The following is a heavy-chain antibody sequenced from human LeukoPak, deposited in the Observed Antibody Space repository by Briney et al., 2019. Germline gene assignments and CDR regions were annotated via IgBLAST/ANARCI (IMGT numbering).Heavy chain of an antibody. D-gene: IGHD5-12*01. V-gene: IGHV3-7*04. J-gene: IGHJ4*02. CDR3: ARIAATIYGY. CDR2: IKQDGSEK. Sequence: PGGSLRLSCAASGFTFSSYAMHWVRQAPGKGLEWVANIKQDGSEKYYVDSVKGRFTISRDNAQNSLYLQMDSLRADDTAVYYCARIAATIYGYWGQGTLVTVSS. CDR1: GFTFSSYA.